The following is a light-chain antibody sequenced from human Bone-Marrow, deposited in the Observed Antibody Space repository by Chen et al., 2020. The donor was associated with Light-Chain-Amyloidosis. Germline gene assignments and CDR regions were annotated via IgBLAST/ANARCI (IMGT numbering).Light chain of an antibody. CDR2: EDS. V-gene: IGLV3-10*01. CDR1: TLPKKF. J-gene: IGLJ3*02. CDR3: HSTDITGNHRV. Sequence: SYELTQPPSVSVSPGQTARITCSGDTLPKKFAYWYQHKSGQAPVVVIYEDSKRPPGIPERFSGSSSGTMATLTISGAQAEDEGDYYCHSTDITGNHRVFGGGTKLTVL.